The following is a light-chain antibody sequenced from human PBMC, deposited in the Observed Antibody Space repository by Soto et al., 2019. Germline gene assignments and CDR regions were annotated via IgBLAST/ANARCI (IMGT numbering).Light chain of an antibody. J-gene: IGKJ3*01. Sequence: DIQMTQSPSTLSASVGDRVTITCRASQSISVWLAWYQQKPGKAPNLLIYKASTLESGVPSRFSGSGSDTEFTLTISSLQPDDFATYYCQQYNSYSFTFGPGTKVDIK. CDR1: QSISVW. CDR2: KAS. V-gene: IGKV1-5*03. CDR3: QQYNSYSFT.